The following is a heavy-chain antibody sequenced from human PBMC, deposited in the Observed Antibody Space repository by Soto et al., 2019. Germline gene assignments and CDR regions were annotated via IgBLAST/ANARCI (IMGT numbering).Heavy chain of an antibody. D-gene: IGHD3-10*01. V-gene: IGHV4-59*01. CDR3: ARVGKMVRGVIITAIFDY. J-gene: IGHJ4*02. Sequence: PSETLSLTCTVSGGSISSYYWSWIRQPPGKGLEWIGYIYYSGSTNYNPSLKSRVTISVDTSKNQFSLKLSSVTAADTAVYYCARVGKMVRGVIITAIFDYWGQGTLVTVS. CDR2: IYYSGST. CDR1: GGSISSYY.